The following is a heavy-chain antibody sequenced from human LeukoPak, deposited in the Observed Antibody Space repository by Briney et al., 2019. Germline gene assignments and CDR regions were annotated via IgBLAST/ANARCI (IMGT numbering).Heavy chain of an antibody. CDR3: ARESIAVAGALFDY. V-gene: IGHV3-48*03. CDR2: ISSGSTI. CDR1: GFTFSSYE. J-gene: IGHJ4*02. Sequence: GGSLRLSCAASGFTFSSYEMNWVRQAPGKGLEWVSYISSGSTIYDADSVKGRFTISRDNAKNSLYLQMDSLRAEDTAVYYCARESIAVAGALFDYWGQGTLVTVSS. D-gene: IGHD6-19*01.